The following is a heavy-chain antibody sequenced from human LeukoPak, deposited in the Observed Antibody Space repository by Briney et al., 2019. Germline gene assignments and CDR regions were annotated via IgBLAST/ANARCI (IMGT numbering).Heavy chain of an antibody. CDR1: GGSFSGYY. CDR2: TNHSGST. D-gene: IGHD3-10*01. CDR3: ARGVLGNYGSYFDY. J-gene: IGHJ4*02. V-gene: IGHV4-34*01. Sequence: SETLSLTCAVYGGSFSGYYWSWIRQPPGKGLEWIGETNHSGSTNYNPSLKSRVTISVDTSKNQFSLKLSSVTAADTAVYYCARGVLGNYGSYFDYWGQGTLVTVSS.